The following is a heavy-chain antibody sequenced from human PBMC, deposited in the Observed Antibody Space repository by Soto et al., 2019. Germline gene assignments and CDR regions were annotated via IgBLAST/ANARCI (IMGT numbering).Heavy chain of an antibody. CDR2: MNPINGAT. D-gene: IGHD6-13*01. V-gene: IGHV1-8*02. CDR1: GYDFTAYD. Sequence: ASVKVSCKASGYDFTAYDINWVRQASGQGLEWMRWMNPINGATGSARRFQGRVSMTRNTATGTAYLELTSLRSDDSAVYYCGRGPSPRAPAGGTPYYFAMDVWGQGTTVTVSS. CDR3: GRGPSPRAPAGGTPYYFAMDV. J-gene: IGHJ6*02.